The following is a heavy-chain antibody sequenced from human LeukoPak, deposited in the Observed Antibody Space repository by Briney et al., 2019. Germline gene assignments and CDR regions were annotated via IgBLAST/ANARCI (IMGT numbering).Heavy chain of an antibody. Sequence: ASVKVSCKASGHTFTTYYIHWVRQAPGQGLEWVGIINPSGGTTTYAQKLQGRVTMTRDTSTSTVYMELSSLRSDDTAVYYCTRDKGGSYSDYWGQGTLVTVSS. CDR3: TRDKGGSYSDY. CDR1: GHTFTTYY. D-gene: IGHD1-26*01. CDR2: INPSGGTT. V-gene: IGHV1-46*01. J-gene: IGHJ4*02.